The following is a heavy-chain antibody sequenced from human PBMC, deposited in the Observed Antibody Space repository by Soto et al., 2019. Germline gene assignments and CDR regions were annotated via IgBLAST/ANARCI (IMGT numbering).Heavy chain of an antibody. Sequence: QVQLQESGPGLVKPSQTLSLTCTVSGGSISSGDYYWSWIRQPPGKGLEWIGYIYYSGSTYYNPSLRSRVTITVDTSKNQYSLKLSSVTAADTAVYYCAIDRSYDSSGNFDYWGQGTLVTVSS. J-gene: IGHJ4*02. V-gene: IGHV4-30-4*01. D-gene: IGHD3-22*01. CDR3: AIDRSYDSSGNFDY. CDR1: GGSISSGDYY. CDR2: IYYSGST.